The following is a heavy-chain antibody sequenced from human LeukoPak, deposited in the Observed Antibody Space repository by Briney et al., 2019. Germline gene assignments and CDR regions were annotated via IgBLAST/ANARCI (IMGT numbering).Heavy chain of an antibody. CDR3: AKDLWSSPDSTNDY. CDR1: GFTFTNVA. CDR2: VSGSGGRT. D-gene: IGHD2-2*01. J-gene: IGHJ4*02. Sequence: GGSLRLSCAASGFTFTNVAMNWVRQAPGKGLEWGSGVSGSGGRTYYAESVKGRFTISRDNSKNTLYLQMNSLRAEDTALYYCAKDLWSSPDSTNDYWGQGTLVTVSS. V-gene: IGHV3-23*01.